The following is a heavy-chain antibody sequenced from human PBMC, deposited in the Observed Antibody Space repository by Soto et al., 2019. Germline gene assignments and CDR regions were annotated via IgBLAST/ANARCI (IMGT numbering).Heavy chain of an antibody. CDR3: ARDYWGIAAAGTFPWFDP. V-gene: IGHV1-18*01. CDR1: GYTLTELS. CDR2: ISAYNGNT. D-gene: IGHD6-13*01. J-gene: IGHJ5*02. Sequence: ASVTVSCTVSGYTLTELSMHWVRQAPGKGLEWMGWISAYNGNTNYAQKLQGRVTMTTDTSTSTAYMELRSLRSEGTAVYYCARDYWGIAAAGTFPWFDPWGQGTLVTVSS.